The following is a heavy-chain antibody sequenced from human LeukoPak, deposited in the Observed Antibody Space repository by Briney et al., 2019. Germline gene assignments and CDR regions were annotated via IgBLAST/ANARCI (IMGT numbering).Heavy chain of an antibody. CDR1: GFTFSTYA. V-gene: IGHV3-30-3*01. Sequence: GGSLRLSCAASGFTFSTYAMHWARQAPGKGLEWVAVISHDGSNKYYADSVKGRFTISRDNSKNTLYLQMNSLRAEDTAVYYCARDWNYYDNYLYWFDPWGQGTLVTVSS. J-gene: IGHJ5*02. CDR2: ISHDGSNK. D-gene: IGHD3-22*01. CDR3: ARDWNYYDNYLYWFDP.